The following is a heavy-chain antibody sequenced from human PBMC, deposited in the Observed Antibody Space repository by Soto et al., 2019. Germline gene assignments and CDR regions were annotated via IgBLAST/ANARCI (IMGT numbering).Heavy chain of an antibody. Sequence: SETLSLTCTVSGGSISSYYWSWIRQPPGKGLEWIGYIYYSGSTNYNPSLKSRDTISVDTSKNQFSLKLSSVTAADTAVYYCARHGYGSGSYYDYWGQGTLVTVSS. J-gene: IGHJ4*02. CDR3: ARHGYGSGSYYDY. D-gene: IGHD3-10*01. CDR1: GGSISSYY. CDR2: IYYSGST. V-gene: IGHV4-59*08.